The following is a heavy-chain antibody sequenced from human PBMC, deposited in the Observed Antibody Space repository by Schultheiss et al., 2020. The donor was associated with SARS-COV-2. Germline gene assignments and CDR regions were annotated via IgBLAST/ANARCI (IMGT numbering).Heavy chain of an antibody. CDR3: ARANTVTSWGRYYYYGMDV. V-gene: IGHV1-18*01. CDR2: ISAYNGNT. D-gene: IGHD4-11*01. Sequence: KVSCRTSGYTFTSYGISWVRQAPGQGLEWMGWISAYNGNTNYAQKLQGRVTMTTDTSTSTAYMELRSLRSDDTAVYYCARANTVTSWGRYYYYGMDVWGQGTTVTVSS. CDR1: GYTFTSYG. J-gene: IGHJ6*02.